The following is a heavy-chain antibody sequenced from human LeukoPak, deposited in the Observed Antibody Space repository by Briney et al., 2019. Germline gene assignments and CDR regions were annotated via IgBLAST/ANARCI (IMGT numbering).Heavy chain of an antibody. Sequence: ASVKVSCKASGGTFSSYAISWVRQAPGQGLEWMGWISAYNGNTNYAQKLQGRVTMTTDTSTSTAYMELRSLRSDDTAVYYCARNNYYGSGIDYWGQGTLVTVSS. D-gene: IGHD3-10*01. CDR2: ISAYNGNT. CDR3: ARNNYYGSGIDY. CDR1: GGTFSSYA. J-gene: IGHJ4*02. V-gene: IGHV1-18*01.